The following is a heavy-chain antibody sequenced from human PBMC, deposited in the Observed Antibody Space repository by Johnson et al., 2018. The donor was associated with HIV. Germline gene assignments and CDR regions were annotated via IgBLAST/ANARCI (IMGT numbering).Heavy chain of an antibody. V-gene: IGHV3-33*06. CDR2: IWCDGSNK. Sequence: QVQLVESGGGVAQPGRSLRLSCAASGFTFSSYGMHWVRQAPGKGLEWVAVIWCDGSNKYYADSGKGRFTISRDNSKNPLYLQRNSLRAEDTAVYYCAKGLNWGGDAFDIWGQGTMVTVSS. CDR3: AKGLNWGGDAFDI. D-gene: IGHD7-27*01. CDR1: GFTFSSYG. J-gene: IGHJ3*02.